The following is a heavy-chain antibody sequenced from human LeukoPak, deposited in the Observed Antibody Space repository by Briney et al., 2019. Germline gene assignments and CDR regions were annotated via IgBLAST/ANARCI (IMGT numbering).Heavy chain of an antibody. CDR1: GGSISSSSYY. D-gene: IGHD3-3*01. V-gene: IGHV4-39*01. Sequence: KPSETLSLTCTVSGGSISSSSYYWGWIRQPPGKGMEWIGSIYYSGSTYYNPSLKSRVTISVDTSKNQFSLKLSSVTAADTAVYYCARHEYYDFWSGDSYYFDYWGQGTLVTVSS. J-gene: IGHJ4*02. CDR2: IYYSGST. CDR3: ARHEYYDFWSGDSYYFDY.